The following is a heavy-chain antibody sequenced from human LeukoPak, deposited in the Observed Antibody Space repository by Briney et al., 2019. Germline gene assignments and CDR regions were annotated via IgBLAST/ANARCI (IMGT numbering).Heavy chain of an antibody. D-gene: IGHD2-2*01. CDR1: GFTFSSYA. J-gene: IGHJ6*03. Sequence: GGSLRLSCAASGFTFSSYAMSWVRQAPGKGLEWVSAISGSGGSTYYADSVKGRFTISRDNSKNTLYLQMNSLRAEDTAVYYCAKDGCSSTSCYPDYYYYMDVWGKGTTVTVSS. CDR2: ISGSGGST. V-gene: IGHV3-23*01. CDR3: AKDGCSSTSCYPDYYYYMDV.